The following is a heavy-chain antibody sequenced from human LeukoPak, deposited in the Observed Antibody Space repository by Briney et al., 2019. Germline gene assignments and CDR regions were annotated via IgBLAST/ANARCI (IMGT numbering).Heavy chain of an antibody. D-gene: IGHD2-2*01. V-gene: IGHV1-24*01. CDR3: ATKGLVPAPRYNWFDP. CDR2: FDPEEGET. J-gene: IGHJ5*02. Sequence: ASVTVSCTVSGYTLTELSMHWVRQAPGKGLEWMGGFDPEEGETIYAKKFQGRVTTPEDTPTDTAYMKLSSLRSEDTAVYYCATKGLVPAPRYNWFDPWGQGTLVTVSS. CDR1: GYTLTELS.